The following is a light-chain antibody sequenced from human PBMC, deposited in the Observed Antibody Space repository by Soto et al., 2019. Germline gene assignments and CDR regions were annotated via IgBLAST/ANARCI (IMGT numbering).Light chain of an antibody. Sequence: AIQMTKSPSSLSASVGDRVTITCRASQGIRNDLGWYQQKPGKAPKLLIYAASSLQSGVPSRFSGSGSGTDFTLTISSLQPEEFATYYCLKDYNYPWTVGQGNKVDIK. CDR3: LKDYNYPWT. CDR1: QGIRND. V-gene: IGKV1-6*01. J-gene: IGKJ1*01. CDR2: AAS.